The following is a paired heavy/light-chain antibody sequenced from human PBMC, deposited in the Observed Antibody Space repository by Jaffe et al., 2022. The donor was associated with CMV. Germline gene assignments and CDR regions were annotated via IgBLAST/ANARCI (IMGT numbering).Heavy chain of an antibody. CDR3: ARVFYDFWSGYSSYNWFDP. Sequence: QVQLVQSGAEVKKPGASVKVSCKASGYTFTSYDINWVRQATGQGLEWMGWMNPNSGNTGYAQKFQGRVTMTRNTSISTAYMELSSLRSEDTAVYYCARVFYDFWSGYSSYNWFDPWGQGTLVTVSS. CDR1: GYTFTSYD. V-gene: IGHV1-8*01. CDR2: MNPNSGNT. J-gene: IGHJ5*02. D-gene: IGHD3-3*01.
Light chain of an antibody. V-gene: IGLV2-23*02. CDR1: SSDVGSYNL. CDR2: EVS. Sequence: QSALTQPASVSGSPGQSITISCTGTSSDVGSYNLVSWYQQHPGKAPKLMIYEVSKRPSGVSNRFSGSKSGNTASLTISGLQAEDEADYYCCSYAGSSNVVFGGGTKLTVL. J-gene: IGLJ2*01. CDR3: CSYAGSSNVV.